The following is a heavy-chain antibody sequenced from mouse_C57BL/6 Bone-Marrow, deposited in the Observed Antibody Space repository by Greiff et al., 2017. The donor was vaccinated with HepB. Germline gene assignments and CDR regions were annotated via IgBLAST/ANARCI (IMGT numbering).Heavy chain of an antibody. V-gene: IGHV5-6*01. J-gene: IGHJ3*01. CDR1: GFTFSSYG. Sequence: EVHLVESGGDLVKPGGSLKLSCAASGFTFSSYGMSWVRQTPDKRLEWVATISSGGSYTYYPDSVKGRFTSSRDNAKNTLYLQMSSLKSEDTALYYCARRYGSSSAWFAYWGQGTLVTVSA. D-gene: IGHD1-1*01. CDR3: ARRYGSSSAWFAY. CDR2: ISSGGSYT.